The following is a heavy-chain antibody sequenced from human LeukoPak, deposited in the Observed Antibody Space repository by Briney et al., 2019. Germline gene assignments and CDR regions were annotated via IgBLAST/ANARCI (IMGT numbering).Heavy chain of an antibody. Sequence: SETLSLTCTVSGGSISSYYWSWIRRPPGKGLEWIGYIYYSGSTNYNPSLKSRVTISVDTSKNQFSLKLSSVTAADTAVYYCARVDSSNWYEYRGYFDYWGQGTLVTVSS. CDR3: ARVDSSNWYEYRGYFDY. D-gene: IGHD6-13*01. J-gene: IGHJ4*02. V-gene: IGHV4-59*01. CDR2: IYYSGST. CDR1: GGSISSYY.